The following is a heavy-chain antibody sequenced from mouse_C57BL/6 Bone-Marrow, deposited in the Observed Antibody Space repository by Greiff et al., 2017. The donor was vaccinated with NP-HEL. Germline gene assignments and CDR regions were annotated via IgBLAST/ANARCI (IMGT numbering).Heavy chain of an antibody. Sequence: QVQLQQPGTELVKPWASVKLSCKASGYTFTSYWMHWVKQRPGQGLEWIGNINPSNGGTNYNEKFKSKATLTVDKSSSTAYMQLSSLTSEDSAVYYCARPLGRFQYYFDYWGQGTTLTVSS. J-gene: IGHJ2*01. D-gene: IGHD4-1*01. V-gene: IGHV1-53*01. CDR1: GYTFTSYW. CDR3: ARPLGRFQYYFDY. CDR2: INPSNGGT.